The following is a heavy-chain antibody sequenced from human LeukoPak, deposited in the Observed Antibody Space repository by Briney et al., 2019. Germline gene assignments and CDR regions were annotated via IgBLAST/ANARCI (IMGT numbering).Heavy chain of an antibody. CDR1: GGSFSGYY. V-gene: IGHV4-34*01. CDR2: INHSGST. Sequence: PSETLSLTCAVYGGSFSGYYWSWIRQPPGKGLERIGEINHSGSTNYNPSLKSRVTISVDTSKNQFSLKLSSVTAADTAVYYCARGRKPRGAFDIWGQGTMVTVSS. CDR3: ARGRKPRGAFDI. J-gene: IGHJ3*02.